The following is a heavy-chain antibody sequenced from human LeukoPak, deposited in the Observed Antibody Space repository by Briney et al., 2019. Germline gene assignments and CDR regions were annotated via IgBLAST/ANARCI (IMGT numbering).Heavy chain of an antibody. CDR3: ARDGSGSYADAFDI. V-gene: IGHV1-69*13. Sequence: SVKVSCKASGGTFSSYAISWVRQAPGQGLEWMGGIIPIFGTANYAQKFQGRVTITADESTSTAYMELSSLRSEDTAVYYCARDGSGSYADAFDIWGQGTMVTVSS. CDR2: IIPIFGTA. J-gene: IGHJ3*02. CDR1: GGTFSSYA. D-gene: IGHD1-26*01.